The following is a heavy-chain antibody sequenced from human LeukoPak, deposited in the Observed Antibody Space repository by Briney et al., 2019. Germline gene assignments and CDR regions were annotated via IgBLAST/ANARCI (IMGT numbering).Heavy chain of an antibody. D-gene: IGHD2-2*01. CDR2: ISGSGGST. J-gene: IGHJ4*02. V-gene: IGHV3-23*01. CDR1: GFTFSSYA. CDR3: GIVVAPAGAIDY. Sequence: TGGSLRLSCAASGFTFSSYAMSWVRQAPGKGLEWVSAISGSGGSTYYADSVKGRFTISRDNSKNTLYLQMNSLRAEDTAVYYCGIVVAPAGAIDYWGQGTLVTVSS.